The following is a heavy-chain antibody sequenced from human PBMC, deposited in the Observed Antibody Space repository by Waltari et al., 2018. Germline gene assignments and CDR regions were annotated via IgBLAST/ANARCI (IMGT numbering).Heavy chain of an antibody. CDR1: GGSFSGYY. V-gene: IGHV4-34*01. D-gene: IGHD4-17*01. CDR3: AREVPDGDYGQIAHFDY. Sequence: QVQLQQWGAGLLKPSETLSLTCAVYGGSFSGYYWSWIRQPPGKGLEWIGEINHSGSTNYNPSLKSRVTISVDTSKNQFSLKLSSVTAADTAVYYCAREVPDGDYGQIAHFDYWGQGTLVTVSS. CDR2: INHSGST. J-gene: IGHJ4*02.